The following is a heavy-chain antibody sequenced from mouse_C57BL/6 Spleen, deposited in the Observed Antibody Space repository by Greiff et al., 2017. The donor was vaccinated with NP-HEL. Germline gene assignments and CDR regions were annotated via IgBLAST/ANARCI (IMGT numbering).Heavy chain of an antibody. Sequence: EVQLVESGGGLVKPGGSLKLSCAASGFTFSSYTMSWVRQTPEKRLEWVATISGGGGNTYYPDSVKGRFTISRDNAKNTLYLQMSSLRSEDTALYYCAGVYDGYYFAYWGQGTLVTVSA. CDR2: ISGGGGNT. V-gene: IGHV5-9*01. CDR1: GFTFSSYT. D-gene: IGHD2-3*01. CDR3: AGVYDGYYFAY. J-gene: IGHJ3*01.